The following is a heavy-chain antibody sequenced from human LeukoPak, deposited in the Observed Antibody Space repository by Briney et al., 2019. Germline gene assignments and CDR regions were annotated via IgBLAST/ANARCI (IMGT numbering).Heavy chain of an antibody. V-gene: IGHV5-51*01. D-gene: IGHD1-26*01. J-gene: IGHJ4*02. CDR3: VRRPIVGGTSLDY. CDR1: GYTFTSYW. CDR2: IYPGDSNT. Sequence: HGESLKISCKGSGYTFTSYWIGWVRQMPGKGLEWMGIIYPGDSNTRYSPSFQGQVTISADKSISTAYLQWSSLKASDSAMYYCVRRPIVGGTSLDYWGQGTLVTVSS.